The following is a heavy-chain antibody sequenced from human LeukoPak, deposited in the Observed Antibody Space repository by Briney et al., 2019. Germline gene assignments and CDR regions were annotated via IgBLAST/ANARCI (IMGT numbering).Heavy chain of an antibody. Sequence: SETLSLTCTVSGGSISRYYWSWLRQPPGKGLEWIGDMYYSWSTSYNPSRKSRVTISVDTSKKQFALKLSAVPAADTAFYYCARYIVSSPHHAFDIWGQGTMVTVSS. V-gene: IGHV4-59*01. CDR2: MYYSWST. CDR3: ARYIVSSPHHAFDI. CDR1: GGSISRYY. J-gene: IGHJ3*02. D-gene: IGHD2-21*01.